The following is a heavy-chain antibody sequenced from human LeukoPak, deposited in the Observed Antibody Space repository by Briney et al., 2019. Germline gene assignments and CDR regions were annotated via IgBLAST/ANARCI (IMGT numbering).Heavy chain of an antibody. V-gene: IGHV1-69*01. D-gene: IGHD3-3*01. CDR3: ARGKVLTIFGVVINDYYYMDV. J-gene: IGHJ6*03. Sequence: GSSVKVSCKASGGTFSSYAISWVRQAPGQGLEWMGGIIPIFGTANYAQKFQGRVTITADESTSTAYMELSSLRSEDTAVYYCARGKVLTIFGVVINDYYYMDVWGKGTTVTVSS. CDR2: IIPIFGTA. CDR1: GGTFSSYA.